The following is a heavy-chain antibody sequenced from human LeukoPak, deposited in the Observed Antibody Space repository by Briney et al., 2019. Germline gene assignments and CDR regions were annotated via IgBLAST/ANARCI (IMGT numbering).Heavy chain of an antibody. CDR3: ARDLRSVVPAAPTFDP. D-gene: IGHD2-2*01. V-gene: IGHV4-34*01. CDR2: INHSGST. CDR1: GGSFSGYY. Sequence: PSETLSLTCAVYGGSFSGYYWSWIRQPPGKGLEWSGEINHSGSTNYNPSLKSRVTISVDTSKNQFSLKLSSVTAADTAVYYCARDLRSVVPAAPTFDPWGQGTLVTVSS. J-gene: IGHJ5*02.